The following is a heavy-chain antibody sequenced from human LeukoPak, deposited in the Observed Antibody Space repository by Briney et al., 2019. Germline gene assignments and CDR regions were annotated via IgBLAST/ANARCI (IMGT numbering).Heavy chain of an antibody. Sequence: QPGGSLRLSCAASGFTFSNYAMNWVRQAPGKGLEWVSAISNSGGSTYYADSVKGRFTISRDNSKNTLYLQMNSLRAEDTAVYYCAKPIQLWLGGQGFVHYYYGMDVWGQGTTVTVSS. CDR2: ISNSGGST. J-gene: IGHJ6*02. CDR3: AKPIQLWLGGQGFVHYYYGMDV. CDR1: GFTFSNYA. V-gene: IGHV3-23*01. D-gene: IGHD5-18*01.